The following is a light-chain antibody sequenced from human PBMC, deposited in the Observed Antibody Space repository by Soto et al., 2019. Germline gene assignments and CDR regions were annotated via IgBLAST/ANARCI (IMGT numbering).Light chain of an antibody. Sequence: QSVLTQPASVSGSPGQSITISCTGTSSDIGGHNLVSWYQQHPGKAPKVIIYEGYKRPSGISSRFSGSKAGNTLSLTISGLQAEDEADYYCCSYTSRNTYVFGTGTKV. CDR2: EGY. J-gene: IGLJ1*01. CDR3: CSYTSRNTYV. CDR1: SSDIGGHNL. V-gene: IGLV2-14*02.